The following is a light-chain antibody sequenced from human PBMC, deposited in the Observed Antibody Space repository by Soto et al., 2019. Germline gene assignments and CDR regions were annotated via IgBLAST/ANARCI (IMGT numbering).Light chain of an antibody. CDR1: QSVLYSSNNKNY. J-gene: IGKJ1*01. Sequence: DIVMTQSPDSLAVSLGERATINCKSSQSVLYSSNNKNYLAWYQRKPGQPPKLLIYWASTRESGVPDRFSGSGSGTDFTLTISSLQAEDVAVYYCQQCYSTSWTLGQGTKVDIK. V-gene: IGKV4-1*01. CDR3: QQCYSTSWT. CDR2: WAS.